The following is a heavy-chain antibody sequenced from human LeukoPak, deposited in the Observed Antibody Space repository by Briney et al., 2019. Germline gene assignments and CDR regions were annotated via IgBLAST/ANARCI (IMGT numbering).Heavy chain of an antibody. J-gene: IGHJ5*02. CDR2: IYTSGST. Sequence: SETLSLTCTVSGGSISSYYWSWIRQPPGKGLEWIGYIYTSGSTNYNPSLKSRVTISVDTSKNQFSLKLSSVTAADTAVYYCARQSIAARFGWFDPWGQETLVTVSS. CDR1: GGSISSYY. D-gene: IGHD6-6*01. V-gene: IGHV4-4*09. CDR3: ARQSIAARFGWFDP.